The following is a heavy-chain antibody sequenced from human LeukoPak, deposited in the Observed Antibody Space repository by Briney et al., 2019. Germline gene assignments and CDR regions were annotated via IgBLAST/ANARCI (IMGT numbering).Heavy chain of an antibody. D-gene: IGHD3-22*01. CDR2: ISAYNGNT. CDR3: ARERGSSGYYYVLNYGITYYFDY. Sequence: ASVTVSCKASGYTFTSYGISWVRQAPGQGLEWMGWISAYNGNTNYAQKLQGRVTMTTDTSTSTAYMELRSLRSDDTAVYYCARERGSSGYYYVLNYGITYYFDYWGQGTLVTVSS. V-gene: IGHV1-18*01. CDR1: GYTFTSYG. J-gene: IGHJ4*02.